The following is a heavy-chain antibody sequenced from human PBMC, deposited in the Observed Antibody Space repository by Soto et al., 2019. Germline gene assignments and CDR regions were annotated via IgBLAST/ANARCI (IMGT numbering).Heavy chain of an antibody. J-gene: IGHJ6*02. CDR3: ARGRDAGSEVLLWFGELLSRANYYGMDV. CDR2: ISSSSSYI. Sequence: GSLRLSCAASGFTFSSYSMNWVRQAPGKGLEWVSSISSSSSYIYYADSVKGRSTISRDNAKNSLYLQMNSLRAEDTAVYYCARGRDAGSEVLLWFGELLSRANYYGMDVWGQGTTVTVSS. CDR1: GFTFSSYS. V-gene: IGHV3-21*01. D-gene: IGHD3-10*01.